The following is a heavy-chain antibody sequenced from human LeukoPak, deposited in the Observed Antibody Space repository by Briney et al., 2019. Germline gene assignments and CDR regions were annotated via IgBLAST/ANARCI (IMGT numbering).Heavy chain of an antibody. J-gene: IGHJ4*02. V-gene: IGHV3-53*01. Sequence: GGSLRLSCAASGFTVSSNYMSWVRQAPGKGLEWVSFIYSGGSTYYADSVKGRFTISSDNSKNTLYLQMNSLRVEDTAVYYCVRVGEGAAKDWGQGTLVTVSS. CDR1: GFTVSSNY. CDR3: VRVGEGAAKD. CDR2: IYSGGST. D-gene: IGHD1-26*01.